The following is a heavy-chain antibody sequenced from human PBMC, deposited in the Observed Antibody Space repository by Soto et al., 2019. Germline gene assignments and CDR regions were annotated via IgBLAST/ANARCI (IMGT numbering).Heavy chain of an antibody. CDR1: GYTFRELS. V-gene: IGHV1-24*01. J-gene: IGHJ6*03. D-gene: IGHD6-13*01. CDR3: ATQIRSRQYYYYYYMDV. Sequence: ASVQGSCKVSGYTFRELSRHWVRQAPGKGLEWMGGFDPDDGETMYAQKFQGRVTMTEDTSTDTAYMELNSLRSEDTAVYYCATQIRSRQYYYYYYMDVWGKGTTVTVSS. CDR2: FDPDDGET.